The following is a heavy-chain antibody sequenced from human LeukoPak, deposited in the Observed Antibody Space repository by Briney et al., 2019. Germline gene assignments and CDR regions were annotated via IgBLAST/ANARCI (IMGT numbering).Heavy chain of an antibody. Sequence: GASVKVSCKASGYTFINHAIHWVRQAPGQRLEWMGWINIGNGNTKYSQNFQGRLTISRDTSATTAYMDLSSLRSEDTAVYYCATQEGEPPSLMYYWGQGTLVTVSS. D-gene: IGHD3-16*01. J-gene: IGHJ4*02. CDR1: GYTFINHA. CDR2: INIGNGNT. CDR3: ATQEGEPPSLMYY. V-gene: IGHV1-3*04.